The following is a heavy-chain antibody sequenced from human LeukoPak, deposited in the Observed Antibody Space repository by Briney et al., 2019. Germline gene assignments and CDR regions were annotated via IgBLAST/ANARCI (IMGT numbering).Heavy chain of an antibody. CDR2: IYPGDSDT. Sequence: GESLKISCKGSGYSFTSYWIGWVRQLPGKGLEWMGIIYPGDSDTRYSPSFQGQVTISADKSISTAYLQWSSLKASDTAVYYCARGYGSGSYHYYFDYWGQGTLVTVSS. CDR3: ARGYGSGSYHYYFDY. V-gene: IGHV5-51*01. J-gene: IGHJ4*02. CDR1: GYSFTSYW. D-gene: IGHD3-10*01.